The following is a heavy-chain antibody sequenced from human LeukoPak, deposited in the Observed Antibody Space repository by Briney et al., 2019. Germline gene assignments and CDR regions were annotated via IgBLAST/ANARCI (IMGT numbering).Heavy chain of an antibody. V-gene: IGHV3-53*01. CDR2: IYSGGST. CDR3: ARDKRIAVAGTHYYYYGMDV. CDR1: GFSFSIYA. D-gene: IGHD6-19*01. Sequence: PGGSLRLSCAASGFSFSIYAMSWVRQAPGKGLEWVSVIYSGGSTYYADSVQGRFTISRDNSKNTLYLQMNSLRAEDTAVYYCARDKRIAVAGTHYYYYGMDVWGQGTTVTVSS. J-gene: IGHJ6*02.